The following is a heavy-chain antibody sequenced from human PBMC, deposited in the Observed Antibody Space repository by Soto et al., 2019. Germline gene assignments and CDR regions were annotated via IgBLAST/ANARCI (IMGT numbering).Heavy chain of an antibody. CDR3: ARDYYKYYDSSGYYRSPAY. V-gene: IGHV3-15*01. D-gene: IGHD3-22*01. Sequence: PGGSLRLSCAASGLSFSNVWMYWVRQAPGKGLEWVGRIRSRSDGGTTDHAAPVKDRFSISRDDSTNTLFLQMNSLRAEDTAVYYCARDYYKYYDSSGYYRSPAYWGQGTLVTVSS. J-gene: IGHJ4*02. CDR1: GLSFSNVW. CDR2: IRSRSDGGTT.